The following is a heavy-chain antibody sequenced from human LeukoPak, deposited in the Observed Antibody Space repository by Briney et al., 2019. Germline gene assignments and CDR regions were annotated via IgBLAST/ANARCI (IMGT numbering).Heavy chain of an antibody. CDR3: AKATAMADAFDI. D-gene: IGHD5-18*01. J-gene: IGHJ3*02. V-gene: IGHV3-23*01. CDR2: ISGSGGST. Sequence: GGSLRLSCAASGFTFSSYAMSWVRQAPGKRLEWVSAISGSGGSTYYADSVKGRFTISRDNSKNTPYLQMNSLRAEDTAVYYCAKATAMADAFDIWGQGTMVTVSS. CDR1: GFTFSSYA.